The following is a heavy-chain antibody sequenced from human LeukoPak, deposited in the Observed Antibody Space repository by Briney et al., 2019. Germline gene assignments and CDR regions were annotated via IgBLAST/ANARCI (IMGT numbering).Heavy chain of an antibody. V-gene: IGHV4-34*01. CDR1: GGSFSGYY. CDR2: IYYSGST. CDR3: ARQIRYSGSYGGYFDY. J-gene: IGHJ4*02. D-gene: IGHD1-26*01. Sequence: SETLSLTCAVYGGSFSGYYWSWIRQPPGKGLEWIGSIYYSGSTYYNPSLKSRVTISVDTSKNQFSLKLSSVTAADTAVYYCARQIRYSGSYGGYFDYWGQGTLVTVSS.